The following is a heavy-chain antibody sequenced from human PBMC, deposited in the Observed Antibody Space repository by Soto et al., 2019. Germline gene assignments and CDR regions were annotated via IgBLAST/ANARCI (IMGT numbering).Heavy chain of an antibody. Sequence: QVQLVESGGGVVQPGRSLRLSCAASGFTFSSYAMHWVRQAPGKGLEWVAVISYDGSNKYYADSVKGRFTISRDNAKNSLYLQMNSLRAEDTAVYYCARGRINFDYWGQGTLVTVSS. V-gene: IGHV3-30-3*01. J-gene: IGHJ4*02. D-gene: IGHD2-15*01. CDR1: GFTFSSYA. CDR3: ARGRINFDY. CDR2: ISYDGSNK.